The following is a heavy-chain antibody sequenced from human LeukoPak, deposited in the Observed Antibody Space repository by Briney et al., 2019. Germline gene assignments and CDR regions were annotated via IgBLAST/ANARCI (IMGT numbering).Heavy chain of an antibody. J-gene: IGHJ4*02. CDR3: ARGKYWGDILSGYYYDPPGGPFDY. CDR2: IYYSGST. D-gene: IGHD3-9*01. CDR1: GGSISSYY. Sequence: SETLSLTCTVSGGSISSYYWSWIRQPPGKGLEWIGYIYYSGSTNYNPSLKSRVTISVDTSKNQFSLKLSSVTAADTAVYYCARGKYWGDILSGYYYDPPGGPFDYWGQGTLVTVSS. V-gene: IGHV4-59*01.